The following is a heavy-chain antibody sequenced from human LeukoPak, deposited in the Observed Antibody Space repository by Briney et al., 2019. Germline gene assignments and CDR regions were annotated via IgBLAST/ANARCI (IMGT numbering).Heavy chain of an antibody. CDR2: ISGSGAST. CDR3: AKGASGWSFFDY. Sequence: SGESLRLSCAASGFTFSRYDISWVRQAPGKGLEWVSAISGSGASTYYADSVKGRFTISRDNSKNMLYLQMNSLRAEDTAIYHCAKGASGWSFFDYWGQGTLVTVSS. D-gene: IGHD6-19*01. J-gene: IGHJ4*02. V-gene: IGHV3-23*01. CDR1: GFTFSRYD.